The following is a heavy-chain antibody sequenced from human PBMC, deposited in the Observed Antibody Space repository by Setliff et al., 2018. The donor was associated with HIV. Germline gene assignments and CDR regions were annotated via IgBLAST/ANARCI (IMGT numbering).Heavy chain of an antibody. V-gene: IGHV4-38-2*01. Sequence: TLSLTCAVSGYSISSGYYWGWIRQPPGKGLEWIGSIYHSGSTNYNPSLKSRVTISVDTSKKQFSLKLTSVTAADTAVYYCARGGKVISDNWFDPWGQGTLVTVSS. D-gene: IGHD3-22*01. CDR1: GYSISSGYY. J-gene: IGHJ5*02. CDR2: IYHSGST. CDR3: ARGGKVISDNWFDP.